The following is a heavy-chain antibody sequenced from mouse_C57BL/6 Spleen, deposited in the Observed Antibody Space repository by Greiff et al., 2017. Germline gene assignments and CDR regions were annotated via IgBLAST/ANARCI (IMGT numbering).Heavy chain of an antibody. D-gene: IGHD1-1*01. CDR2: ISDGGSYT. V-gene: IGHV5-4*01. Sequence: EVHLVESGGGLVKPGGSLKLSCAASGFTFSSYAMSWVRQTPEKRLEWVATISDGGSYTYYPDNVKGRFTISRDNAKNNLYLQMSQLTSEDTAMYDCARDRFSVVATDYFDYWGQGTTLTVSP. CDR1: GFTFSSYA. CDR3: ARDRFSVVATDYFDY. J-gene: IGHJ2*01.